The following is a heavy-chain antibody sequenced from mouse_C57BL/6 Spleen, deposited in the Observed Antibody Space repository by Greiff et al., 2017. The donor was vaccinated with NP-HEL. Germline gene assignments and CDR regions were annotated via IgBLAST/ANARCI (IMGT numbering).Heavy chain of an antibody. Sequence: QVQLKQSGAELVKPGASVKLSCKASGYTFPEYTIHWVKQRSGQGLEWIGWFYPGSGSIKYNEKFKDKATLTADKSSSTVYMELSRLTSEDSAVYFCARHEAYYGSSPYAMDYWGQGTSVTVSS. CDR1: GYTFPEYT. V-gene: IGHV1-62-2*01. CDR2: FYPGSGSI. J-gene: IGHJ4*01. D-gene: IGHD1-1*01. CDR3: ARHEAYYGSSPYAMDY.